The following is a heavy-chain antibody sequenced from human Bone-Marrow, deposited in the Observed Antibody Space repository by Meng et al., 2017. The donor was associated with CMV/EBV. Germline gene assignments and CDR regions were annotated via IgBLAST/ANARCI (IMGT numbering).Heavy chain of an antibody. V-gene: IGHV3-20*04. D-gene: IGHD4-23*01. CDR1: GFTFDDYG. CDR2: ITWSGGST. CDR3: TKDAYGGNSGWGWDS. J-gene: IGHJ4*02. Sequence: GESLKISCAASGFTFDDYGMSWVRQAPGKGLEWVSGITWSGGSTGYADSVRGRFTISRDNAKDSLYLQLNSLGAEDTAVYYCTKDAYGGNSGWGWDSWGQGTLVTVSS.